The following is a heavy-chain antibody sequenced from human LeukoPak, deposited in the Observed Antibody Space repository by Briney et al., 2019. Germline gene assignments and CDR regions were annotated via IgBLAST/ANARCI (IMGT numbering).Heavy chain of an antibody. J-gene: IGHJ6*03. Sequence: SETLSLTCTVSGGSVSSGTYYWNWIRQPPGKGLEWIGYIYYSGSTNYNPSLKSRATISIDGSKKQFSLKLSYVTAADTAVYYCARDEDNSGRYYYYMDVWGKGTTVTVSS. CDR1: GGSVSSGTYY. CDR2: IYYSGST. CDR3: ARDEDNSGRYYYYMDV. V-gene: IGHV4-61*01. D-gene: IGHD3-22*01.